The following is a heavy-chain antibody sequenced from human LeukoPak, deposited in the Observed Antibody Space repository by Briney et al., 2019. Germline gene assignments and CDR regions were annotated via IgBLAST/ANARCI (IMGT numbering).Heavy chain of an antibody. CDR1: GFTFSSYG. Sequence: QPGRSLRLSSAASGFTFSSYGMHWVRQAPGKGLEWVAVIWYDGSNKYYADSVKGRFTISRDNSKNTLYLQMNSLRAEDTAVYYCARELSVVAAAAPIGYYYGMDVWGKGTTVTVSS. CDR2: IWYDGSNK. CDR3: ARELSVVAAAAPIGYYYGMDV. V-gene: IGHV3-33*01. J-gene: IGHJ6*04. D-gene: IGHD6-13*01.